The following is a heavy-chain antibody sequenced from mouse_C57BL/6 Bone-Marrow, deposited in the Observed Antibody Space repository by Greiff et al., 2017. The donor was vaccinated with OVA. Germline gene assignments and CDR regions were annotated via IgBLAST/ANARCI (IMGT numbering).Heavy chain of an antibody. J-gene: IGHJ1*03. V-gene: IGHV8-8*01. D-gene: IGHD1-1*01. CDR3: ARIRYYGSYWYFDV. CDR1: GFSLSTFGMG. CDR2: IWWDDDK. Sequence: QVTLKESGPGILQPSQTLSLTCSFSGFSLSTFGMGVGWIRQPSGKGLEWLAHIWWDDDKYYNPALKSRLTISKYTSKNQVFLKIANVDTADTATYYCARIRYYGSYWYFDVWGTGTTVTVSS.